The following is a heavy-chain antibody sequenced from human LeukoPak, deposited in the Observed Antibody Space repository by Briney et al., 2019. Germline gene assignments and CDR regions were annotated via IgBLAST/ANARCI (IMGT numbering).Heavy chain of an antibody. Sequence: SETLSLTCTVSGGSISSSSYYWGWIRQPPGKGLEWIGSIYYSGSTYYNPSLKSRVTISVDTSKNQFSLKLSSVTAADTAVYYCARGAYGGKPPTYWGRGTLVTVSS. V-gene: IGHV4-39*07. D-gene: IGHD4-23*01. CDR3: ARGAYGGKPPTY. CDR1: GGSISSSSYY. J-gene: IGHJ4*02. CDR2: IYYSGST.